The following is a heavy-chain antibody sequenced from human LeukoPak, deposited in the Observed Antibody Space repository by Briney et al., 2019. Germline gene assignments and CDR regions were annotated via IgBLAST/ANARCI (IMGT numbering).Heavy chain of an antibody. J-gene: IGHJ4*02. CDR1: GFTFGSYG. D-gene: IGHD3-16*02. Sequence: GGSLRLSCAASGFTFGSYGMHWVRQAPGKGLEWVALIWYDGSSKHYADSVRGRFTISRDNSKNTLYLQMNSLRAEDTAVYYCARDFELSHWGQGTLVTVSS. V-gene: IGHV3-33*01. CDR3: ARDFELSH. CDR2: IWYDGSSK.